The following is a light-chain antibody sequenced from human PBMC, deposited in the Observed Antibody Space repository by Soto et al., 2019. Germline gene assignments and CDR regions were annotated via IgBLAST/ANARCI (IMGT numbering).Light chain of an antibody. J-gene: IGLJ2*01. V-gene: IGLV2-14*01. CDR1: SSDVGGYKY. CDR3: CSYAGRSNVV. Sequence: QSVLTQPASVSGSPGQSITISCTGTSSDVGGYKYVSWYHQYPGKAPKLMIYEVSNRPSGVSDRFSGSKSGNTASLTISGLQAEDEADYHCCSYAGRSNVVCGGGTQLTVL. CDR2: EVS.